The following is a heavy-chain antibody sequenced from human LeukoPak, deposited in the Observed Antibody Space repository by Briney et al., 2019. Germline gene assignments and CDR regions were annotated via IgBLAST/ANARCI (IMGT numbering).Heavy chain of an antibody. CDR3: TKGDGGYYPIDN. CDR2: INDNGANT. Sequence: GGSLRLSCAASGFTFSKNGMSWVRQAPGKGLEWVSTINDNGANTHYADSVNGRFTIPRDNSRNTLLLEMNSLRADDTALYYCTKGDGGYYPIDNWGQGTLVIVSS. D-gene: IGHD1-26*01. V-gene: IGHV3-23*01. J-gene: IGHJ4*02. CDR1: GFTFSKNG.